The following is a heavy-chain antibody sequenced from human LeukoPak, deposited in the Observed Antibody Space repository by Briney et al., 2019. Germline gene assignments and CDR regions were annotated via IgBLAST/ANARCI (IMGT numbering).Heavy chain of an antibody. J-gene: IGHJ4*02. CDR2: ISGSGGST. CDR1: GFTFSSYG. D-gene: IGHD3-22*01. Sequence: PGGSLRLSCAASGFTFSSYGMSWVRQAPGKGLEWVSAISGSGGSTYYADSVKGRFTISRDNSKSTLYLQMNSLRAEDTAVYYCAKDRHMIVVGGTDYWGQGTLVTVSS. CDR3: AKDRHMIVVGGTDY. V-gene: IGHV3-23*01.